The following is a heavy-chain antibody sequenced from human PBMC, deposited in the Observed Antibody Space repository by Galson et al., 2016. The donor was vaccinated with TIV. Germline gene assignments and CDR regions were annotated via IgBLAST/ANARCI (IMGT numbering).Heavy chain of an antibody. D-gene: IGHD3-10*01. CDR3: ARSTARGACIDY. V-gene: IGHV2-70*04. CDR2: IDWDDDK. Sequence: PALVKPTQTPTLTCTFSGFSLNTSGMRVSWIRQPPGKALEWLARIDWDDDKFYSTSLKSRLTISKDTSKNQVVLRMMNLDPEDTATYFCARSTARGACIDYWGQGTLVTVSS. J-gene: IGHJ4*02. CDR1: GFSLNTSGMR.